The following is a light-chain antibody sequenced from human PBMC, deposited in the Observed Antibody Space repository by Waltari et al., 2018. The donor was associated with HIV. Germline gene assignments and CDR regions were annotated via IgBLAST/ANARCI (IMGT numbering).Light chain of an antibody. J-gene: IGKJ2*01. V-gene: IGKV4-1*01. CDR2: WAA. CDR1: QNVSSGSNSKNY. Sequence: IVITHSTDSLPVPLRTRSTISCSSKQNVSSGSNSKNYLTWYQQQPGQPPKLLLFWAATRPSGVPDRFSGSGSGADFTLTISSLQAEDVAVYYCQQCYSTPYTFGQGTKLEIK. CDR3: QQCYSTPYT.